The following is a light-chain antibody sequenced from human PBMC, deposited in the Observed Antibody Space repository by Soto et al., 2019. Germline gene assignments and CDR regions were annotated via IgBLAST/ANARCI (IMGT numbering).Light chain of an antibody. CDR2: GNS. Sequence: QSVLTQPPSVSGAPGQRVPISCPGSTSNTGAGYDVHWYQQLPGTAPKLLIYGNSNRPSGVPDRFSGSKSGTSASLAITGLQAEDEADYYCQSYDSSLSGVVFGGGTKLTVL. V-gene: IGLV1-40*01. CDR3: QSYDSSLSGVV. CDR1: TSNTGAGYD. J-gene: IGLJ2*01.